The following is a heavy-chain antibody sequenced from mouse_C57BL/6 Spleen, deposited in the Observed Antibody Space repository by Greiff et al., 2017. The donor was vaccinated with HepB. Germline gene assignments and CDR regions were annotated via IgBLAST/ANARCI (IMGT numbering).Heavy chain of an antibody. J-gene: IGHJ4*01. D-gene: IGHD2-4*01. CDR1: GFNIKNTY. CDR2: IYPANGNT. CDR3: ARDNDDYEGDYGMDY. V-gene: IGHV14-3*01. Sequence: EVQLQQSVAELVRPGASVKLSCTASGFNIKNTYMHWVKQRPEQGLEWIGRIYPANGNTKYALKFQGKATIPADTYSNTANLQLSSLTSVDTAIYYCARDNDDYEGDYGMDYWGQGTSVTVSS.